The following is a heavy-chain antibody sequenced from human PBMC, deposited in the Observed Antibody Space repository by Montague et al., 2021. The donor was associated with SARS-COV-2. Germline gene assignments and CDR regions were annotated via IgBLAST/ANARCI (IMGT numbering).Heavy chain of an antibody. CDR2: IGTSGDT. J-gene: IGHJ6*02. Sequence: GSLRLSCAASGFTFSSYDMHWVRQATGKGLEWVSAIGTSGDTYYVGSVKGRFTISRENAKNSLYLQMNSLRVGDTAVYYCARGDQLRGYYYGMDVWGQGTTVTVSS. CDR1: GFTFSSYD. D-gene: IGHD4-23*01. CDR3: ARGDQLRGYYYGMDV. V-gene: IGHV3-13*01.